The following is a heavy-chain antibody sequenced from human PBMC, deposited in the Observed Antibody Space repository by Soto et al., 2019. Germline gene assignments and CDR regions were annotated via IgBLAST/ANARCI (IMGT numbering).Heavy chain of an antibody. CDR3: ARESGAGATNWFDP. CDR2: INYSGST. D-gene: IGHD1-26*01. Sequence: QQQLQESGSGLVKPSQTLSLTCAVSGGSISSGGYYWRWIRQPPGKGLESIGDINYSGSTYYNPSLKSRATISIYRSKNHFSLELTSVTAAHTAVYYCARESGAGATNWFDPWCKGTLVTVSS. J-gene: IGHJ5*02. CDR1: GGSISSGGYY. V-gene: IGHV4-30-2*01.